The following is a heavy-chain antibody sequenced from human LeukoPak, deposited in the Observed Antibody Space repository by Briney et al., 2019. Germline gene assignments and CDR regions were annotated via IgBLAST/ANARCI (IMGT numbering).Heavy chain of an antibody. CDR2: IKRDGGGK. CDR3: ARIWGIQRSGVDY. CDR1: GFTFSNYW. D-gene: IGHD3-16*01. V-gene: IGHV3-7*01. J-gene: IGHJ4*02. Sequence: GGSLRLSCAASGFTFSNYWMSWVRQAPGKGLEWVANIKRDGGGKYSVDSVKGRFTISRDNAKNAVYLQMNSLRAADTAVYYSARIWGIQRSGVDYWGQGTLVTVSS.